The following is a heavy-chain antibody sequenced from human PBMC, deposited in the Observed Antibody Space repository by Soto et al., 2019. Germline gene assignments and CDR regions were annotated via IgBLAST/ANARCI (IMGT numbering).Heavy chain of an antibody. CDR1: WFTFSRFG. CDR3: AKDLYGSETYTYYCGMDV. V-gene: IGHV3-30*18. Sequence: PGGSLRLSWAASWFTFSRFGMHWVRQAPGKGLEWVVVISYDGSNRFYADSVKGRFTISRDNSKNTLYLQMNSLRPEDTAVYYCAKDLYGSETYTYYCGMDVWGKGTTVTVSS. D-gene: IGHD3-10*01. CDR2: ISYDGSNR. J-gene: IGHJ6*04.